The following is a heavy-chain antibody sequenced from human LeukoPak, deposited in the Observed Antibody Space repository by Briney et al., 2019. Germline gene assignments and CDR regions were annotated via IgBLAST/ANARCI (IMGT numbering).Heavy chain of an antibody. V-gene: IGHV3-23*01. CDR3: AKDPYCGGDCYYFDY. J-gene: IGHJ4*02. CDR1: GFTFSSYA. D-gene: IGHD2-21*02. Sequence: GGSLRLSCAASGFTFSSYAMSWVRQAPGKGLEWVSAIRGSGGSTYYADSVKGRFTISRDNSKNTLYLQMNSLRAEDTAVYYCAKDPYCGGDCYYFDYWGQGTLVTVSS. CDR2: IRGSGGST.